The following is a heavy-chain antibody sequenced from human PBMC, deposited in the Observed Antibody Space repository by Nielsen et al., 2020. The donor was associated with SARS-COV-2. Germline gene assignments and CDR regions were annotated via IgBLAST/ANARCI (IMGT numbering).Heavy chain of an antibody. CDR2: INPDEIGT. CDR1: GFTFSTYW. D-gene: IGHD4-17*01. J-gene: IGHJ4*02. Sequence: GESLKISCAASGFTFSTYWMHWVRQAPGKGLEWVSRINPDEIGTNYADSVKGRFTISRDNAKKSLYLQMNSLRADDTAVYYCASWSGDYGDYDIDYWGQGTLVTVSS. V-gene: IGHV3-74*01. CDR3: ASWSGDYGDYDIDY.